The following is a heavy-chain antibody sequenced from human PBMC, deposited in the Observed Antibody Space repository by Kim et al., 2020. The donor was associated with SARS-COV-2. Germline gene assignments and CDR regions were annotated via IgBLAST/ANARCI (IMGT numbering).Heavy chain of an antibody. Sequence: YNPSLKSRVTISVDTSKNQFSLKLSSVTAADTAVYYCARGPAAAGTRDDYWGQGTLVTVSS. D-gene: IGHD6-13*01. CDR3: ARGPAAAGTRDDY. J-gene: IGHJ4*02. V-gene: IGHV4-34*01.